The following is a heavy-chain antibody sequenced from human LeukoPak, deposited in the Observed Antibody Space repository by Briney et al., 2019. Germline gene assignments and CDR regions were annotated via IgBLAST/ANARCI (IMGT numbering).Heavy chain of an antibody. J-gene: IGHJ5*02. CDR2: IYYSGST. D-gene: IGHD6-19*01. Sequence: SETLSLTCTVSGGSISSSSYYWGWIRQPPGKGLEWIGSIYYSGSTYYNPSLKSRVTISVDTSKNQFSLKLSSVTAADTAVYYCARGGIAEAGPIDPWGQGTLVTVSS. V-gene: IGHV4-39*07. CDR3: ARGGIAEAGPIDP. CDR1: GGSISSSSYY.